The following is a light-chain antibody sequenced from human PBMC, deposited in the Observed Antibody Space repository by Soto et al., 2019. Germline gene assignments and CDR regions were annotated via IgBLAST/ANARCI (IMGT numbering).Light chain of an antibody. CDR1: SSDVGGYNY. J-gene: IGLJ2*01. CDR2: DVS. CDR3: SSYTRSSTLVV. Sequence: QSALTQPASVSGSPGQSITISCTGTSSDVGGYNYVSWYQQHPGKAPKLMMYDVSNRPSGVSNRFSGSKSGNTASLTISGLQAEGEADYYCSSYTRSSTLVVFGGGSKRTV. V-gene: IGLV2-14*01.